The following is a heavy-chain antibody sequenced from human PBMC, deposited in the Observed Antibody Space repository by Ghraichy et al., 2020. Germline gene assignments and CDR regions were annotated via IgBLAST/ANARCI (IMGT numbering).Heavy chain of an antibody. Sequence: LSLTCAASGFTFSSYSMHWVRQAPGKGLEWVSSISSGSTYIYSAESLKGRFTVSRDNAKNSLYLQMSSLRVDDMAVYYCARGPGSGLYNSYYFDHWGQGTLVYVSS. CDR2: ISSGSTYI. CDR1: GFTFSSYS. V-gene: IGHV3-21*01. D-gene: IGHD1-14*01. J-gene: IGHJ4*02. CDR3: ARGPGSGLYNSYYFDH.